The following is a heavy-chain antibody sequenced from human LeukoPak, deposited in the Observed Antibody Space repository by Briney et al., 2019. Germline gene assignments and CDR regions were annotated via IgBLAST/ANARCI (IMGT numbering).Heavy chain of an antibody. Sequence: GGSLRLSCAASGFTFDDYAMHWVRQAPGKGLEWDSGISWNSGSIGYADSVKGRFTISRDNAKNSLYLQMNSLRAEDTALYYCAKDIGPGEYYYDSSGYFDYWGQGTLVTVSS. CDR3: AKDIGPGEYYYDSSGYFDY. J-gene: IGHJ4*02. V-gene: IGHV3-9*01. CDR2: ISWNSGSI. CDR1: GFTFDDYA. D-gene: IGHD3-22*01.